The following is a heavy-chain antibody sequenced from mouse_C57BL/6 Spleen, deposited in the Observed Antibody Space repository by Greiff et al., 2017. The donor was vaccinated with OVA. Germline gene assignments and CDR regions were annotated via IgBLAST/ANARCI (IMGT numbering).Heavy chain of an antibody. D-gene: IGHD1-1*01. CDR3: ASGDYYGSSYGFFDY. CDR2: INPSSGYT. CDR1: GYTFTSYW. J-gene: IGHJ2*01. V-gene: IGHV1-7*01. Sequence: VQLQESGAELAKPGASVKLSCKASGYTFTSYWMHWVKQRPGQGLEWIGYINPSSGYTKYNQKFKDKATLTADKSSSTAYMQLSILTYEESAVYYCASGDYYGSSYGFFDYWGQGTTLTVSS.